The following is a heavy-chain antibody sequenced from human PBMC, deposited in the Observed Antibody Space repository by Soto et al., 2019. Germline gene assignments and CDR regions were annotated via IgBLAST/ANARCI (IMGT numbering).Heavy chain of an antibody. CDR3: ARGPPNCSGGSCYLTGYYYYYMDV. V-gene: IGHV1-18*01. CDR1: GYTFTSYG. D-gene: IGHD2-15*01. CDR2: ISAYNGNT. Sequence: QVQLVQSGAEVKKPGASVKVSCKASGYTFTSYGISWVRQAPGQGLEWMGWISAYNGNTNYAQKLQGRVTMTTDTSTSTAYRELRSLRSDDTAVYYCARGPPNCSGGSCYLTGYYYYYMDVWGKGTTVTVSS. J-gene: IGHJ6*03.